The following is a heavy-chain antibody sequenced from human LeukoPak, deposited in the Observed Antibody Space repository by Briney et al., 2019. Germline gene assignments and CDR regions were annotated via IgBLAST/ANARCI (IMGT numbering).Heavy chain of an antibody. CDR2: ISSSGTVI. Sequence: GGSLRLSCAASEFTFSDYQMNWIRQAPGKGLEWVSYISSSGTVIYYADSVKGRFTISRDNAKNSLYLQMNSLRAEDTAVYYCARENPGVGFPSERNWFDPWGQGTLVTVSS. D-gene: IGHD3-3*01. CDR1: EFTFSDYQ. J-gene: IGHJ5*02. CDR3: ARENPGVGFPSERNWFDP. V-gene: IGHV3-11*01.